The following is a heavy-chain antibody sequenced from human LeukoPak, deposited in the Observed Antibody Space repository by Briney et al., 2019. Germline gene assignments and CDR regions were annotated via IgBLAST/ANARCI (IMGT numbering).Heavy chain of an antibody. CDR2: MNPNSGNT. CDR1: GYTFTSYD. CDR3: ARGFDSGGYYYDY. J-gene: IGHJ4*02. D-gene: IGHD3-22*01. Sequence: GASVKVSCKASGYTFTSYDINWVRQATGQRLEWMGWMNPNSGNTGYAQKFQGRVTITRNTSISTAYMELSSLRSEDTAVYYGARGFDSGGYYYDYWGQGTLVTVSS. V-gene: IGHV1-8*03.